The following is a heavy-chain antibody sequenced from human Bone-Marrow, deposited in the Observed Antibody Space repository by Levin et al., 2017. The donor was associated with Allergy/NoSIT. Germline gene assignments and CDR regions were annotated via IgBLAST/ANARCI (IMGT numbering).Heavy chain of an antibody. J-gene: IGHJ5*02. CDR2: IYYNSYT. D-gene: IGHD1-20*01. CDR3: ARHADNWNVNWFDP. V-gene: IGHV4-39*07. CDR1: GASINSTNYY. Sequence: SETLSLTCTVSGASINSTNYYWGWIRQPPGKGLEWIGTIYYNSYTYYNPSLKNRVTISKDTSKHQFSLKLSSVTAADTAVYYCARHADNWNVNWFDPWGQGTLVTVSS.